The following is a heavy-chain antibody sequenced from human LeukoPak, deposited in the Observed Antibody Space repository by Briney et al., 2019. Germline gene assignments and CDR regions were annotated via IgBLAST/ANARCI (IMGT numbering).Heavy chain of an antibody. Sequence: SETLSLTCTVSGGSISSCSWSWIRQPPGKGLEGIGYIYYSGSTNYYPSLKSRLPISVDTFKNQFSLTLNYLTAAGTAWYYCSSGVTTGPDPWGQGTLVTVSS. V-gene: IGHV4-59*08. D-gene: IGHD4-17*01. CDR2: IYYSGST. J-gene: IGHJ5*02. CDR3: SSGVTTGPDP. CDR1: GGSISSCS.